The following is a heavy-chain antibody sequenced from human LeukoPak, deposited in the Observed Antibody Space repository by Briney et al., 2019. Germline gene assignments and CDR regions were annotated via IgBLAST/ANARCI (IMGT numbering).Heavy chain of an antibody. CDR1: GYTFASYY. J-gene: IGHJ4*02. CDR3: ARDSTPTYYSGTYYFGY. CDR2: INPSGGNT. D-gene: IGHD1-26*01. V-gene: IGHV1-46*01. Sequence: ASVKVSCKASGYTFASYYMHWVRQAPGQGLEWMGIINPSGGNTTYAQKFQGRVTMTRDTSTSTVYMELSSLRSEDTAVYYCARDSTPTYYSGTYYFGYWGQGTLVTVSS.